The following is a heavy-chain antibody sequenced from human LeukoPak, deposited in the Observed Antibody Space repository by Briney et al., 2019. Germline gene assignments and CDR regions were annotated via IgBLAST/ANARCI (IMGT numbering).Heavy chain of an antibody. J-gene: IGHJ4*02. Sequence: GGSLRLSCEVSGFTFSDYYMSWIRQAPGKGLEWIAYISSGGSAGTTIYYADSVKGRFTISRDNARNSLFLQMNSLRADDTALYYCARDAGSTNSTYDLYPFDYWGQGTLVTVSS. CDR1: GFTFSDYY. V-gene: IGHV3-11*01. CDR3: ARDAGSTNSTYDLYPFDY. D-gene: IGHD4-11*01. CDR2: ISSGGSAGTTI.